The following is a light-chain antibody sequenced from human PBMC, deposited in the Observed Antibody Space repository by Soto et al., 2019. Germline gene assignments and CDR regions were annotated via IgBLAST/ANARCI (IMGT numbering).Light chain of an antibody. V-gene: IGLV2-18*02. CDR3: NSFTTSSTYV. J-gene: IGLJ1*01. CDR2: EVN. Sequence: QSVLTQPASVSGSAGQSTTISCTGTSSDIGSYNRVSWYQQPPGTAPKLIIYEVNNRPSGVPDRFSGSKSGNTASLTISGLQAEDEADYYCNSFTTSSTYVFGTGTKVTVL. CDR1: SSDIGSYNR.